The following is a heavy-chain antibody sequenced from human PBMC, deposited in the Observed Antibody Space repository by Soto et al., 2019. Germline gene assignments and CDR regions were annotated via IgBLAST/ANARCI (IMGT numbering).Heavy chain of an antibody. V-gene: IGHV3-53*01. CDR2: MYSAGST. CDR3: ESAPEPEYSSAIFFDI. J-gene: IGHJ4*02. D-gene: IGHD5-18*01. CDR1: DLNVSIIY. Sequence: GGSLRLSCAASDLNVSIIYIRWVRQAPGKWLQWVAVMYSAGSTYYANSGKGRLTMPSDISTTMVYLEMSSLTYEDPAVYYSESAPEPEYSSAIFFDIWGQGXLVTVYS.